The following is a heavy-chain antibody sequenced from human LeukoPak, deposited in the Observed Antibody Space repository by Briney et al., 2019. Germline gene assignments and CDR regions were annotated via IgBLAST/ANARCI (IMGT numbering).Heavy chain of an antibody. CDR3: ARDLVGVPAAIGY. J-gene: IGHJ4*02. CDR2: IYSGGST. CDR1: GFTVSTNY. Sequence: GGSLRLSCAASGFTVSTNYMSWVRQAPGKGLEWVSVIYSGGSTYYADSVKGRFTISRDNSKNTLYLQMNSLRAEDTAVYHCARDLVGVPAAIGYWGRGTLVTVSS. D-gene: IGHD2-2*01. V-gene: IGHV3-53*01.